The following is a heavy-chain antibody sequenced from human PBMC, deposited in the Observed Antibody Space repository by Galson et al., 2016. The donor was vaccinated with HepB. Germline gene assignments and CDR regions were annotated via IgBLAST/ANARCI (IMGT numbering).Heavy chain of an antibody. V-gene: IGHV3-23*01. CDR2: ISGSGGNT. J-gene: IGHJ4*02. CDR3: AKSQTFGGDIVRGADY. Sequence: SLRLSCAASGFTFSSYAMSWVRQAPGKGLEWVSGISGSGGNTYYADSVKGRFTISRDNSKNTLYVQMNSMRAEDTAVYYCAKSQTFGGDIVRGADYWGQGTPVTVSS. D-gene: IGHD3-16*02. CDR1: GFTFSSYA.